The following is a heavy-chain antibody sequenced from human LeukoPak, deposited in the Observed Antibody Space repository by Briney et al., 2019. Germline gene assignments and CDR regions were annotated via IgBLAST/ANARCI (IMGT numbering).Heavy chain of an antibody. CDR2: IIPILGIA. D-gene: IGHD5-12*01. V-gene: IGHV1-69*04. J-gene: IGHJ4*02. CDR3: ARVGLRDGYNPAPFDY. Sequence: SVKVSCKASGGTFSSYAISWVRQAPGQGLEWMGRIIPILGIANYAQKFQGRVTITADKSTSTAYMELSSLRSEDTAVYYCARVGLRDGYNPAPFDYWGQGTLVTVSS. CDR1: GGTFSSYA.